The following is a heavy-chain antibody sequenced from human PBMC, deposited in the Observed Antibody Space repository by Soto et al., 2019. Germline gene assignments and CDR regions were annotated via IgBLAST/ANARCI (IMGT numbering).Heavy chain of an antibody. V-gene: IGHV1-24*01. CDR2: FDPENSEI. J-gene: IGHJ6*02. CDR1: GYTLSELS. Sequence: GASVKVSCKVSGYTLSELSMHWVRQAPGKGLEWMGGFDPENSEIMYAQKFQGRVTMTEDRSTDTAYMEVISLRTEDTAVYYCEIDFVDYGMDVWGQGTSVTVSS. CDR3: EIDFVDYGMDV.